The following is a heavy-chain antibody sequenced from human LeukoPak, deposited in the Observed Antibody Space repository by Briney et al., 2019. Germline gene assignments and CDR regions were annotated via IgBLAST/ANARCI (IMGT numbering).Heavy chain of an antibody. J-gene: IGHJ5*02. D-gene: IGHD5-24*01. CDR1: GGSITTTNW. Sequence: SGTLSLTCGVSGGSITTTNWWSWVRQPPGQGLEWIGEIHLSGRTNYNPSLNSRVTLALDTSKNHLSLSLTSVTAADTAVYYCSREGRDGYLSWGQGTLVTVSS. CDR2: IHLSGRT. V-gene: IGHV4-4*02. CDR3: SREGRDGYLS.